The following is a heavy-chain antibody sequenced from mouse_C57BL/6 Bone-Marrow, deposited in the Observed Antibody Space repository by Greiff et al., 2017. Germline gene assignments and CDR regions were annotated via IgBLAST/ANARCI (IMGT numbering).Heavy chain of an antibody. J-gene: IGHJ3*01. V-gene: IGHV5-17*01. CDR3: ARRYYGGFAY. CDR2: ISSGSSTI. D-gene: IGHD1-1*01. Sequence: EVKLMESGGGLVKPGGSLKLSWAASGFTFSDYGMHWVRQAPEKGLEWVAYISSGSSTIYYADTVKGRFTISRDNAKNTLFLQMTSLRSEDTAMYYCARRYYGGFAYWGQGTLVTVSA. CDR1: GFTFSDYG.